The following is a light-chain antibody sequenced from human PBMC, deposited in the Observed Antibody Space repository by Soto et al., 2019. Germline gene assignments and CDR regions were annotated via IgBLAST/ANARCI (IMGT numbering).Light chain of an antibody. CDR3: SSYTSVTPFVV. CDR2: EVT. J-gene: IGLJ1*01. V-gene: IGLV2-14*01. CDR1: SSDIGRYNF. Sequence: QSALTQPASVSGSPGQSITISCTGTSSDIGRYNFVSWYQQHPGKAPKLLVYEVTNRPSGVSNRFSGSKSGNTASLTIFGLQTEDEADYYCSSYTSVTPFVVFGTGTKVTVL.